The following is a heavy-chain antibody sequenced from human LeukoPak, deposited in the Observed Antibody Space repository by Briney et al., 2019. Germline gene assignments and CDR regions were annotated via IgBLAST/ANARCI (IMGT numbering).Heavy chain of an antibody. V-gene: IGHV4-59*01. J-gene: IGHJ4*02. CDR2: IYYNGSA. D-gene: IGHD1-1*01. Sequence: SETLSLTCTVSGASISVYHWSWIRQPPGKGPEWIGCIYYNGSANYNPSLKSRVTISGDTSKNQFSLKLSSVTAADTAVYYCAKVGVLLYNCLFFGGQGTLVTVSS. CDR3: AKVGVLLYNCLFF. CDR1: GASISVYH.